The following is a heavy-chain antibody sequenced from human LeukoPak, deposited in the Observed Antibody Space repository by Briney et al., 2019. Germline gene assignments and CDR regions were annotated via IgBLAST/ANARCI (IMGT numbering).Heavy chain of an antibody. Sequence: GASVKVSCKASGFTFTSSAVQWVRQARGQRLEWIGWIVVGSGNTNYAQKFQERVTITRDMSTRTAYMELSSLRSEDTAVYYCAAEDRYCSGGSCYGYYGMDVWGQGTTVTVSS. CDR1: GFTFTSSA. CDR3: AAEDRYCSGGSCYGYYGMDV. V-gene: IGHV1-58*01. CDR2: IVVGSGNT. J-gene: IGHJ6*02. D-gene: IGHD2-15*01.